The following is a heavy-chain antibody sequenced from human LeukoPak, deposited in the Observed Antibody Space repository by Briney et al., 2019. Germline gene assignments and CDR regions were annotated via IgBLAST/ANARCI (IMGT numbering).Heavy chain of an antibody. V-gene: IGHV4-30-4*08. Sequence: PSETLPLTCTVSGGSISSGDYYWSWIRQPPGKGLEWIGYIYYSGSTYYNPSLKSRVTISVDTSKNQFSLKLSSVTAADTAVYYCAREALDFWSGSYYFDYWGQGTLVTVSS. CDR2: IYYSGST. J-gene: IGHJ4*02. CDR1: GGSISSGDYY. CDR3: AREALDFWSGSYYFDY. D-gene: IGHD3-3*01.